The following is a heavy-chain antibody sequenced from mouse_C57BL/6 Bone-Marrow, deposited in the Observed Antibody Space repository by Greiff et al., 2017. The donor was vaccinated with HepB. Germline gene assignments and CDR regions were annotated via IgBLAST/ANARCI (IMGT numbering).Heavy chain of an antibody. D-gene: IGHD1-1*01. CDR1: GYTFTDYY. J-gene: IGHJ1*03. V-gene: IGHV1-75*01. CDR2: IFPGSGST. Sequence: VQLQQSGPELVKPGASVKISCKASGYTFTDYYINWVKQRPGQGLEWIGWIFPGSGSTYYNEKFKGKATLTVDKSSSTAYMLLSSLTSEDSAVYFCAREEAITTVVATEYFDVWGTGTTVTVSS. CDR3: AREEAITTVVATEYFDV.